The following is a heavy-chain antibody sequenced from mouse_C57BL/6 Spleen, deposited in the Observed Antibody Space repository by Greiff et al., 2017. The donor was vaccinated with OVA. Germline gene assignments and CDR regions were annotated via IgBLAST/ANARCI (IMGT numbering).Heavy chain of an antibody. J-gene: IGHJ4*01. CDR2: IDPSDSYT. V-gene: IGHV1-50*01. D-gene: IGHD1-1*01. Sequence: QVQLQQPGAELVKPCASVKLSCKASGYTFTSYWMQWVKQRPGQGLEWIGEIDPSDSYTNYNQKFKGKATLTVDTSSSTAYMQLSSLTSEDSAVYYCARGVTVVPYAMDYWGQGTSVTVSS. CDR1: GYTFTSYW. CDR3: ARGVTVVPYAMDY.